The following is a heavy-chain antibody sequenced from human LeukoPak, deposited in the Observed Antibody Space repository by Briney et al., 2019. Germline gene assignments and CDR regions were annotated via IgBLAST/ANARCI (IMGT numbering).Heavy chain of an antibody. Sequence: SETLSLTCSISGGSISSGDYFWTWIRQPPRKGLEYIGYIYYSGTTYYNPSLKSRITMSVDMSANQFSLKLSSVTAADTAVYYCARDGRGYYDSSGSFDYWGQGTLVTVSS. V-gene: IGHV4-30-4*02. CDR1: GGSISSGDYF. CDR3: ARDGRGYYDSSGSFDY. J-gene: IGHJ4*02. D-gene: IGHD3-22*01. CDR2: IYYSGTT.